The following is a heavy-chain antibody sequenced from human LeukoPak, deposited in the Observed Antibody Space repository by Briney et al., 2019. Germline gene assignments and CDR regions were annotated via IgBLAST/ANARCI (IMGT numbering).Heavy chain of an antibody. CDR3: ASPTAYYYDSSGFDI. CDR1: GGTFSSYA. Sequence: SVKVSCKASGGTFSSYAISWVRQAPGQGPEWMGGIIPIFGTANYAQKFQGRVTITTDESTSTAYMELSSLRSEDTAVYYCASPTAYYYDSSGFDIWGQGTMVTVSS. CDR2: IIPIFGTA. V-gene: IGHV1-69*05. D-gene: IGHD3-22*01. J-gene: IGHJ3*02.